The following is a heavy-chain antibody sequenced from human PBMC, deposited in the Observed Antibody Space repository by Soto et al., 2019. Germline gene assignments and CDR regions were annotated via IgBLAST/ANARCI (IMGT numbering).Heavy chain of an antibody. CDR1: GYTFTTYG. J-gene: IGHJ3*02. CDR2: ISAYNGNT. Sequence: ASVKVSCKASGYTFTTYGVAWVRQAPGQGLEWLGWISAYNGNTNYAQKLQGRVTMTTDTSTSTAYMELRSLRSDDTAVYYCARVRNYYDSSGQGAFDIWGQGTMVTVSS. V-gene: IGHV1-18*04. D-gene: IGHD3-22*01. CDR3: ARVRNYYDSSGQGAFDI.